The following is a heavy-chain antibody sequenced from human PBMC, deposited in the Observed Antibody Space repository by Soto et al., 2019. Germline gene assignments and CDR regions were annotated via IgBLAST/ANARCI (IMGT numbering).Heavy chain of an antibody. CDR2: ISYDGSNK. J-gene: IGHJ4*02. CDR3: AKDVSGSYPLKTHFADY. CDR1: GFTFSSYG. Sequence: QVQLVESGGGVVQPGRSLRLSCAASGFTFSSYGMHWVRQDPGKGLEWVAVISYDGSNKYYADSVKGRFTISRDNSKNTLYLQMNSLRAEDTAVYYCAKDVSGSYPLKTHFADYWGQGTLVTVSS. V-gene: IGHV3-30*18. D-gene: IGHD1-26*01.